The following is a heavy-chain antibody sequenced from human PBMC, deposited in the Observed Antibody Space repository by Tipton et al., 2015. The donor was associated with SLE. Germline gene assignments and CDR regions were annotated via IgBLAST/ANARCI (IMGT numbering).Heavy chain of an antibody. CDR2: IYYSGYT. CDR3: ARKASCTRSSCSGFDP. J-gene: IGHJ5*02. D-gene: IGHD2-2*01. Sequence: TLSLTCSVAGGSLSSGSYYWGWIRQPPGKGLEWIGGIYYSGYTNYNPSLKSRVTISVDTSKKYFSLRLSSVTAADTAVYYCARKASCTRSSCSGFDPWGQGTLVTVSS. CDR1: GGSLSSGSYY. V-gene: IGHV4-39*02.